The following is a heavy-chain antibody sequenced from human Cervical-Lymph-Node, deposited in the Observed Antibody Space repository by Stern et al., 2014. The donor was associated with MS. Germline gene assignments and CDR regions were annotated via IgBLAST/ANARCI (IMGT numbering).Heavy chain of an antibody. J-gene: IGHJ1*01. D-gene: IGHD1-20*01. Sequence: QVQLVQSGAEVKKPGASVKVSCKASGYTLTETSMHWVRQAPGKGLEWVGGFDPEEGETIYAQKFQGRVTMTEDTSTETAYMDLSSLRSEDTAVYYCVTVRSNWYGVYFQYWGQGTLVTVSS. CDR3: VTVRSNWYGVYFQY. V-gene: IGHV1-24*01. CDR2: FDPEEGET. CDR1: GYTLTETS.